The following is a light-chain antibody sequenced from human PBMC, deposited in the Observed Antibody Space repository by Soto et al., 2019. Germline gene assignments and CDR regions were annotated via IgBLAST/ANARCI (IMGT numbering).Light chain of an antibody. CDR2: TAS. J-gene: IGKJ1*01. V-gene: IGKV1-39*01. CDR1: QGIRSH. CDR3: QQSYSTPPWT. Sequence: IQLTQSPSSLSASVGDRVTITCRSSQGIRSHLAWYQQKPWKAPKLLIYTASNLQSGVPSRFSGSGSGTDFTLTISSLQPEDFATYFCQQSYSTPPWTFGQGTKVDIK.